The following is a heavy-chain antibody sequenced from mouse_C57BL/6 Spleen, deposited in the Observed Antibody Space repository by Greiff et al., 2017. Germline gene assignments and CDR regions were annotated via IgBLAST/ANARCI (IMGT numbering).Heavy chain of an antibody. Sequence: QVQLKESGPGLVQPSQSLSITCTVSGFSLTRYGVHWVRQSPGKGLEWLGVIWSGGSTDSNAAFISRLSVSKDNSKSQVFFKMNSLQADDTAIYDCDRNSEANRVFDYWGQGTTLTVSS. V-gene: IGHV2-2*01. D-gene: IGHD4-1*01. J-gene: IGHJ2*01. CDR3: DRNSEANRVFDY. CDR1: GFSLTRYG. CDR2: IWSGGST.